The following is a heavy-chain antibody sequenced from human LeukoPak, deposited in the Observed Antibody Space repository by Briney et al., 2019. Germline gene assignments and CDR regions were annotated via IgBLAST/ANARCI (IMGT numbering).Heavy chain of an antibody. CDR2: IYHSGST. Sequence: WIGEIYHSGSTNYNPSLKSRVTISVDKSKNQFSLKLSSVTAADTAVYYCARDGRGLGFYYYYMDVWGKGTTVTVSS. CDR3: ARDGRGLGFYYYYMDV. V-gene: IGHV4-4*02. J-gene: IGHJ6*03.